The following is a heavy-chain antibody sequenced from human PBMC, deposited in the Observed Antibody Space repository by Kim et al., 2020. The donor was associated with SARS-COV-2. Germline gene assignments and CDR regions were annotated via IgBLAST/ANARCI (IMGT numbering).Heavy chain of an antibody. CDR3: ARTRITMIVVVTHFDY. J-gene: IGHJ4*02. CDR1: GGSISSGGYY. D-gene: IGHD3-22*01. V-gene: IGHV4-31*03. Sequence: SETLSLTCTVSGGSISSGGYYWSWIRQHPGKGLDWIGYIYYSGSTYYNPSLKSRVTISVDTSKNQFSLKLSSVTAADTAVYYCARTRITMIVVVTHFDYWGQGTLVTVSS. CDR2: IYYSGST.